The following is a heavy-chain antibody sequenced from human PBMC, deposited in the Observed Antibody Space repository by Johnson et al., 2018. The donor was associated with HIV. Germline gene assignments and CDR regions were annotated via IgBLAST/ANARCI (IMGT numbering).Heavy chain of an antibody. CDR1: GFTFSSYG. CDR2: ISYDGSNK. J-gene: IGHJ3*02. Sequence: VQLVESGGGVVQPGRSLRLSCAASGFTFSSYGMHWVRQAPGKGLEWVAVISYDGSNKYYADSMKGRFTISRDNSKKTLYLQMNSLRPEDTAVYYCAKETRDSRSAFDIWGQGTMVTVSS. D-gene: IGHD3-22*01. CDR3: AKETRDSRSAFDI. V-gene: IGHV3-30*18.